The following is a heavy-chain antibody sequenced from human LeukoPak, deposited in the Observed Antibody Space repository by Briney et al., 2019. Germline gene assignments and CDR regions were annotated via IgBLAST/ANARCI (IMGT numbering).Heavy chain of an antibody. D-gene: IGHD6-13*01. CDR1: GFTFSSYA. J-gene: IGHJ3*02. Sequence: PGGSLRLSCAASGFTFSSYAMHWVRQAPGKGLEWVAVISYDGSNKYYADSVKGRFTISRDNSKNTLYLQMNSLRAEDTAVYYCARGASSSWYRDGAFDIWGQGTMVTVSS. CDR2: ISYDGSNK. CDR3: ARGASSSWYRDGAFDI. V-gene: IGHV3-30-3*01.